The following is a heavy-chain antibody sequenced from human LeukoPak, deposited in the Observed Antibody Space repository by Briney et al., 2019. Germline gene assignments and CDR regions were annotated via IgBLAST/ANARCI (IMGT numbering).Heavy chain of an antibody. Sequence: SETLSLICAVSGYSISSGYYWGWIRQPPGKGLEWIGSIYHSGSTYYNPSLKSRVTISVDTSKNQSSLKLSSVTAADTAVYYCARHSRSSIFGVVMAVSYWGQGTLVTVSS. V-gene: IGHV4-38-2*01. J-gene: IGHJ4*02. D-gene: IGHD3-3*01. CDR1: GYSISSGYY. CDR3: ARHSRSSIFGVVMAVSY. CDR2: IYHSGST.